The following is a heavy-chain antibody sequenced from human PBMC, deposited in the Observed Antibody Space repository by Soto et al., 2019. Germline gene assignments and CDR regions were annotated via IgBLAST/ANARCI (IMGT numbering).Heavy chain of an antibody. Sequence: QITLKESGPTLVKPTQTLTLTCTFSGFSLSTNGVGVGWIRQPPGKALEWLALIFWDDTERYRPSLQSRLTITSDTSNDQVVLSMTNIDPEDTATYFGGYALRGSSSSGARCYYFDYWGQGTLVTVSS. V-gene: IGHV2-5*02. CDR3: GYALRGSSSSGARCYYFDY. D-gene: IGHD2-15*01. CDR1: GFSLSTNGVG. J-gene: IGHJ4*02. CDR2: IFWDDTE.